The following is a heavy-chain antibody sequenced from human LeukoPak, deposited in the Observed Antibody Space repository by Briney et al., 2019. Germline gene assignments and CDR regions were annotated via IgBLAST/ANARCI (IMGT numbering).Heavy chain of an antibody. J-gene: IGHJ3*01. CDR3: VRGTSHPV. Sequence: GGSLRLSCATSGFTFSSYTMNWVRQAPGAGLECISSILSDSGTTIHYADSVRGRFTISRDNAKNSLFLQMNGLRVEDTAVYYCVRGTSHPVWGQGTTVTVSS. V-gene: IGHV3-48*04. CDR1: GFTFSSYT. D-gene: IGHD1-14*01. CDR2: ILSDSGTTI.